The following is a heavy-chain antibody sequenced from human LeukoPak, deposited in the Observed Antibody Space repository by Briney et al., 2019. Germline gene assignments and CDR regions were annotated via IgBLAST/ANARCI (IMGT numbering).Heavy chain of an antibody. Sequence: SETLSLTCAVYGGSFSGYYWSWIRQPPGKGLEWIGEINHSGSTNYNPSLKSRVTISVDTSKNQFSLKLSSVTAADTAVYYCARVKVVVVAATPGFDYWGQGTLVIVSS. D-gene: IGHD2-15*01. CDR3: ARVKVVVVAATPGFDY. CDR1: GGSFSGYY. CDR2: INHSGST. J-gene: IGHJ4*02. V-gene: IGHV4-34*01.